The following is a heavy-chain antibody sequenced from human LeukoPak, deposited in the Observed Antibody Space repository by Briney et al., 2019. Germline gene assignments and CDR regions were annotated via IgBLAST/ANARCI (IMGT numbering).Heavy chain of an antibody. V-gene: IGHV3-15*01. J-gene: IGHJ4*02. CDR1: GFTFSNAW. CDR3: ARGRLAASTHAIDC. D-gene: IGHD6-6*01. Sequence: GGSLRLSCAASGFTFSNAWMSWVRQAPGKGLEWVGRIKSKTDGGTTDYAAPVKGRFTISRDDSKNTLYLQMNSLKTEDTAVYYCARGRLAASTHAIDCWGQGTLVTVSS. CDR2: IKSKTDGGTT.